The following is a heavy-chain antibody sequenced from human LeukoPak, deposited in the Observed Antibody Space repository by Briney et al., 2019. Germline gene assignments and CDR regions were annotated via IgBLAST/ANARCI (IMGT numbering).Heavy chain of an antibody. D-gene: IGHD2-21*02. Sequence: GGSLRLSCAASGFTFSSCAMSWVRQAPGKGLEWVSAISGSGGSTYYADSVKGRFTISRDNSKNTLYLQMNSLRAEDTAVYYCASGVVVTAWNWFDPWGQGTLVTVSS. CDR2: ISGSGGST. CDR3: ASGVVVTAWNWFDP. V-gene: IGHV3-23*01. CDR1: GFTFSSCA. J-gene: IGHJ5*02.